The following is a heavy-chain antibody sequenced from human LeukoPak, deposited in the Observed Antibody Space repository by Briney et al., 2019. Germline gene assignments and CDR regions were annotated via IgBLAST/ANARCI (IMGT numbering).Heavy chain of an antibody. Sequence: PGGSLRLSCAASGFTFSSYAMSWVRQAPGQGLEWVSSISGSGGSTDYADYVKGRFTISRNNSKNTLYLQMNSLRAEDTAVYYGAKDGGYCSGGSCYGLCDYWGQGTLVTVSS. V-gene: IGHV3-23*01. J-gene: IGHJ4*02. CDR2: ISGSGGST. CDR3: AKDGGYCSGGSCYGLCDY. D-gene: IGHD2-15*01. CDR1: GFTFSSYA.